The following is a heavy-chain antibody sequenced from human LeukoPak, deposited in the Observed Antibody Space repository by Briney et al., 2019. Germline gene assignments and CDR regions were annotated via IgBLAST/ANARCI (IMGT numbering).Heavy chain of an antibody. CDR2: IYYSGST. V-gene: IGHV4-59*01. Sequence: PSETLSLTCTVSGGSISSYYWSWIRQPPGKGLEWIGCIYYSGSTNYNPSLKSRVTISVDTSKNQFSLKLSSVTAADTAVYYCASSPGPFYAFDIWGQGTMVTVSS. CDR1: GGSISSYY. CDR3: ASSPGPFYAFDI. J-gene: IGHJ3*02.